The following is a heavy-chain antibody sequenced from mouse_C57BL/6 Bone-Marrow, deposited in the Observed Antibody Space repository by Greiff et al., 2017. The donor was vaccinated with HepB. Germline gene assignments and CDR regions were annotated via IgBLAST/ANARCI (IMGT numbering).Heavy chain of an antibody. CDR3: TLIYYGNYVGNFDY. J-gene: IGHJ2*01. CDR2: IDPENGDT. D-gene: IGHD2-1*01. V-gene: IGHV14-4*01. Sequence: EVQLQQSGAELVRPGASVKLSCTASGFNIKDDYMHWVKQRPEQGLAWIGWIDPENGDTEYASKFQGKATITADTSSNTAYLQLSSLTSEDTAVYYSTLIYYGNYVGNFDYWGQGTTLTVSS. CDR1: GFNIKDDY.